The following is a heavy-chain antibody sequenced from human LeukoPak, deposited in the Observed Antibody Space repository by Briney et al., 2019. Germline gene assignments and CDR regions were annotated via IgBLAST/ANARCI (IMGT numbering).Heavy chain of an antibody. CDR3: GRDQGYHEITDY. CDR2: INQDGSEK. J-gene: IGHJ4*02. D-gene: IGHD6-13*01. V-gene: IGHV3-7*01. Sequence: GGSLRLSCAASGFTFSSYWMSCVRQAPGKGLEWVAKINQDGSEKYYVDPVKGRFTISRDNAKNSLYLQVNSWRAEDTAVYYCGRDQGYHEITDYWGQGTLVTVSS. CDR1: GFTFSSYW.